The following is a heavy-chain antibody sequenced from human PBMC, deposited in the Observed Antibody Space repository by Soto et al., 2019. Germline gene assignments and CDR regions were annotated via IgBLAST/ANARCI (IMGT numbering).Heavy chain of an antibody. CDR1: GDSINSTHW. Sequence: PSETLSGNCAVFGDSINSTHWWNWVRQPPGKGLERVGQISHSRSTNYNPSLTSRVTISVDKSKNHFSLKLTSVTAADTAVYYCVARHFWSGTWTQRRLDYWGQGTLVTVSS. CDR3: VARHFWSGTWTQRRLDY. CDR2: ISHSRST. J-gene: IGHJ4*02. D-gene: IGHD3-3*02. V-gene: IGHV4-4*02.